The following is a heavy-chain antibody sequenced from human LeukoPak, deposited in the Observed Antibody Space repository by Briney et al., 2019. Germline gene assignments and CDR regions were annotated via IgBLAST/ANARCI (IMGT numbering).Heavy chain of an antibody. CDR3: AKGRSFIVAAIRDYFDY. Sequence: GGSLRLSCAVSGFTFDDYAMHWVRQAPGKGLEWVSGISWNSGSMGYADSVKGRFTISRDNAKNSLYLQMNSLRAEDTALYYCAKGRSFIVAAIRDYFDYWAQGTLVTVSS. CDR1: GFTFDDYA. CDR2: ISWNSGSM. V-gene: IGHV3-9*01. D-gene: IGHD5-12*01. J-gene: IGHJ4*02.